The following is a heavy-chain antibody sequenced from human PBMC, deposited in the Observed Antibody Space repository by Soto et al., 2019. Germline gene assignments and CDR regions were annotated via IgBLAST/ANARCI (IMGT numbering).Heavy chain of an antibody. CDR2: ITPMFGIG. CDR3: AQTLGSAVAGPGRFDP. J-gene: IGHJ2*01. CDR1: GGTFNRYA. V-gene: IGHV1-69*14. D-gene: IGHD6-19*01. Sequence: QVQLVQSGAEVKKPGSSVKVSCKASGGTFNRYAISWLRQAPGQGPEGMGGITPMFGIGNYAQKFQGRVMITGDTSTTTDHKELRRLTCDDTAVYYWAQTLGSAVAGPGRFDPWGRGTRVIVSS.